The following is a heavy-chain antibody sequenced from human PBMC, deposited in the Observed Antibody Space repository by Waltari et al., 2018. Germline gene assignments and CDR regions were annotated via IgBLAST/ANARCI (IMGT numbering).Heavy chain of an antibody. CDR1: GYSISSGYY. Sequence: QVQLQESGPGLVKPSETLSLTCAVSGYSISSGYYWGWIRQPPGKGLEWIGSIYHSGGTYYNPSLKSRVTISVDTSKNQFSLKLSSVTAADTAVYYCAREPEQWLTGGFDYWGQGTLVTVSS. D-gene: IGHD6-19*01. V-gene: IGHV4-38-2*02. CDR3: AREPEQWLTGGFDY. CDR2: IYHSGGT. J-gene: IGHJ4*02.